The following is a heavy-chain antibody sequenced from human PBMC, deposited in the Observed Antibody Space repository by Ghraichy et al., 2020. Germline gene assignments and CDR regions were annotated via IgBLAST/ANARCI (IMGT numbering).Heavy chain of an antibody. D-gene: IGHD3-10*01. V-gene: IGHV3-7*03. CDR1: GLIFSTYW. CDR2: INQDGREK. Sequence: GGSLRLSCAASGLIFSTYWMTWVRQAPGKGLERVANINQDGREKYYVASVKGRFTIFRDNAKNSLYLQMNGLRAEDTAVYYCSSGDTFSIWGQGTMVAVSS. J-gene: IGHJ3*02. CDR3: SSGDTFSI.